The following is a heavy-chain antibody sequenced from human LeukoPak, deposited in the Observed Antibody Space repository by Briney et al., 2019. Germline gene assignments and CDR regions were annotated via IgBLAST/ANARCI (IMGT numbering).Heavy chain of an antibody. J-gene: IGHJ4*02. CDR2: ISTTGTTI. CDR3: ARGRPGYTSSWYSPFDY. V-gene: IGHV3-48*03. CDR1: GFTFSSDE. D-gene: IGHD6-13*01. Sequence: PGGSLRLSCTASGFTFSSDEMNWVRQAPGKGLEWVAYISTTGTTIYYADSVKGRFTISRDNAKNSLYLQMNRLRADDTAVYYCARGRPGYTSSWYSPFDYWGQGTLVTVSS.